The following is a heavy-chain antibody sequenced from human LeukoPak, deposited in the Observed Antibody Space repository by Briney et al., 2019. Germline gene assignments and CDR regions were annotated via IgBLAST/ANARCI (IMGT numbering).Heavy chain of an antibody. Sequence: GGSLRLSCVASGFTVSGNYMNWVRQAPGKGLEWVSAISGSGGSTYYSDSVKGRFTISRDNSKNTLYLQMNSLRAEDTAVYYCARRAGAYSHPYDYWGQGTLVTVSS. D-gene: IGHD4/OR15-4a*01. CDR2: ISGSGGST. J-gene: IGHJ4*02. CDR3: ARRAGAYSHPYDY. CDR1: GFTVSGNY. V-gene: IGHV3-53*01.